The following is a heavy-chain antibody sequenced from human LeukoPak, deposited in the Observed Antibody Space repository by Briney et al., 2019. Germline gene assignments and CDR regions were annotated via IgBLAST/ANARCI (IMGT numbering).Heavy chain of an antibody. CDR1: GFSFDSYS. CDR2: IFSRSDTI. J-gene: IGHJ4*02. D-gene: IGHD3-10*01. Sequence: GGSLRLSCAVSGFSFDSYSMSWIRQAPGKGLEWVSYIFSRSDTIYYADSVKGRFTISRDNAKNSLYLQMNSLRADDTAVYYWARPMFRGVVIPYFDSWGQGTLVTVSS. V-gene: IGHV3-48*04. CDR3: ARPMFRGVVIPYFDS.